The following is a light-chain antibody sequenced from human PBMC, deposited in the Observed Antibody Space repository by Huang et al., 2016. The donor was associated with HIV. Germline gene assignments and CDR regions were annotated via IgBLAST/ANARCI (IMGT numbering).Light chain of an antibody. CDR3: QQYDSSPPAMYT. Sequence: EIVLTQSPGTLSLSPGERATLSCRASQSVSSSYLAWYQQKPGQDPRLLIYGASSRATVCPDRFSSSGSGTDFTLTISRLEPEDFAVYYCQQYDSSPPAMYTFGQGTKLEIK. CDR2: GAS. V-gene: IGKV3-20*01. CDR1: QSVSSSY. J-gene: IGKJ2*01.